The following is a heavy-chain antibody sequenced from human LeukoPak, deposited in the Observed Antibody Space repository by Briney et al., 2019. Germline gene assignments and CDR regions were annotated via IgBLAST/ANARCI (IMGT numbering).Heavy chain of an antibody. J-gene: IGHJ4*02. V-gene: IGHV3-23*01. Sequence: GGCLRLSCAASGFTFSSHGMCWVRQAPGRGLEWVSSISIGGDTTYSDSVKGRFTISRDNSKNTLYLQLDSLRAEDTAIYYCAKEIRPNDCWGQGTLVTVSS. CDR3: AKEIRPNDC. D-gene: IGHD4-17*01. CDR2: ISIGGDTT. CDR1: GFTFSSHG.